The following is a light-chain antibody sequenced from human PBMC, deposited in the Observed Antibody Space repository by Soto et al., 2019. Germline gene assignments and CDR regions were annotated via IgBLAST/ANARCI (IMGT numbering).Light chain of an antibody. CDR1: SSNIGAGYD. CDR3: QSYDSSLSV. V-gene: IGLV1-40*01. CDR2: GNS. J-gene: IGLJ1*01. Sequence: SLLTQPPSVSGAPGQRVTISCTGSSSNIGAGYDVHWYQQLPGAAPKLLIYGNSNRPSGVPDRFSGSKSGTSASLAITGLQAEDEADYYCQSYDSSLSVFGTGTKVTVL.